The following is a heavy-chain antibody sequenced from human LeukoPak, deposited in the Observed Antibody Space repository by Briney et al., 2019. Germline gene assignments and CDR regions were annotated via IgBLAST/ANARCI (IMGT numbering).Heavy chain of an antibody. CDR3: SGGSRFVDY. Sequence: GSLRLSCAASGFTFSSYAMSWVRQAPGKGLEWVSAISGSGGSTYYADSVKGRFTISRDNAKNSLYLQMNSLRAEDTAVYYCSGGSRFVDYWGQGTLVTVSS. J-gene: IGHJ4*02. CDR1: GFTFSSYA. V-gene: IGHV3-23*01. CDR2: ISGSGGST. D-gene: IGHD3-16*01.